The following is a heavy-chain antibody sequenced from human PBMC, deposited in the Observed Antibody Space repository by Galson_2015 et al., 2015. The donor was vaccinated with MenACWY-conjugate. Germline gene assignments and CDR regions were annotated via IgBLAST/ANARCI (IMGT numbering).Heavy chain of an antibody. Sequence: SLRMSCAASGFTFSSYSLNWVRQAPGKGLEWISYISSSSSTIYYADSVKRRFAISRDNAKNSLYLQMNSLGAEDTAVYYCARDLDIVEVPNALGNLDYWGQGTLVTVSS. CDR1: GFTFSSYS. D-gene: IGHD2-2*03. CDR3: ARDLDIVEVPNALGNLDY. J-gene: IGHJ4*02. V-gene: IGHV3-48*04. CDR2: ISSSSSTI.